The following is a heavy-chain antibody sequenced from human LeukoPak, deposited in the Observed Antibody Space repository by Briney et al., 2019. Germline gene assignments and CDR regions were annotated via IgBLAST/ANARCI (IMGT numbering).Heavy chain of an antibody. D-gene: IGHD3-10*01. CDR2: INPNNGGT. Sequence: ASVKVSCKASGYTFTSHYIHWVRQAPGQGLEWMGLINPNNGGTTDAQKFQGRLIMTRDTSISTAYMELSRLRSDDTAVYYCARDRAMVELLWFGEFDYWGQGTLVTVSS. CDR3: ARDRAMVELLWFGEFDY. CDR1: GYTFTSHY. V-gene: IGHV1-2*02. J-gene: IGHJ4*02.